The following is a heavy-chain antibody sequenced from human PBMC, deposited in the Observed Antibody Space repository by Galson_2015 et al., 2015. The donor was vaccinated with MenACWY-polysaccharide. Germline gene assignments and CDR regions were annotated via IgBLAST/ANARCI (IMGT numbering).Heavy chain of an antibody. Sequence: ISGDSVSSISVAWNWIRQSPSRGLEWLGRTYYRSKWYNDYAVSVKSRITFNPDTSKNQVSLQLNSVTPEDTAMYYCAREGLNAFDIWGQGTMVTVSS. V-gene: IGHV6-1*01. CDR2: TYYRSKWYN. D-gene: IGHD3-16*01. CDR3: AREGLNAFDI. CDR1: GDSVSSISVA. J-gene: IGHJ3*02.